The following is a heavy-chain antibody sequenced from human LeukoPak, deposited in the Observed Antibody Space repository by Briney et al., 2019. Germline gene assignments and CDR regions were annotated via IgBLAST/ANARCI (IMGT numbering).Heavy chain of an antibody. D-gene: IGHD3-10*01. J-gene: IGHJ5*02. CDR3: ARVLLWFGEFGSWFDP. CDR2: INPNSGGT. V-gene: IGHV1-2*06. Sequence: ASVKVSCKASGYTFTGYYMHWVRQAPGQGLEWMGRINPNSGGTNYAQKFQGRVTMTRDTSISTAYMELSRLRSDDRAVYYCARVLLWFGEFGSWFDPWGQGTLVTVSS. CDR1: GYTFTGYY.